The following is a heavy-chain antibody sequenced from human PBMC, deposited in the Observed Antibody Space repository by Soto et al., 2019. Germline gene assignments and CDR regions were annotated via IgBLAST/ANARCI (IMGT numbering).Heavy chain of an antibody. Sequence: QVQLVQSGAEVKKPGASVKVSCKASGYTFTSYDINWVRQATRQGLEWMGWMNSNSGNTGYAQKFKGRVTMTRNTPISTAYMELSSLRSEDTAVYYCARDPTIAARRSGFDYWGQGTLVTVSS. CDR2: MNSNSGNT. CDR1: GYTFTSYD. J-gene: IGHJ4*02. D-gene: IGHD6-6*01. V-gene: IGHV1-8*01. CDR3: ARDPTIAARRSGFDY.